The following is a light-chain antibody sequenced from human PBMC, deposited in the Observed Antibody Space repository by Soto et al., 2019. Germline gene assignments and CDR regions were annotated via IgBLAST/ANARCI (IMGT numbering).Light chain of an antibody. CDR2: EVT. CDR3: SSYTDSAAPDV. Sequence: QSMLTQPDSVSGSPGQSITISCTGTSRDDDNGYDSVSWHQQHPGKGRKLILYEVTNRPSGVSSRFSGCKSGNTDSLTISGLQAEDEADYYCSSYTDSAAPDVFGTGTKVTVL. CDR1: SRDDDNGYDS. J-gene: IGLJ1*01. V-gene: IGLV2-14*01.